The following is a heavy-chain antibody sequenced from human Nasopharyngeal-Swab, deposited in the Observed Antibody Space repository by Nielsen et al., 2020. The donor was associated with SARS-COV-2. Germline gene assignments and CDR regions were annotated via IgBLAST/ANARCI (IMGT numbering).Heavy chain of an antibody. CDR1: RYSFIRSV. D-gene: IGHD6-25*01. J-gene: IGHJ4*02. CDR2: INTNTGNP. CDR3: ARVGGSGRYFDY. Sequence: ASVNPPCKASRYSFIRSVFNWVSPAPGQGPEWPGWINTNTGNPAYAQGFTGRFVFPLDTSVSTEYLQISSLKAEDTAVYYCARVGGSGRYFDYWGQGTLVTVSS. V-gene: IGHV7-4-1*02.